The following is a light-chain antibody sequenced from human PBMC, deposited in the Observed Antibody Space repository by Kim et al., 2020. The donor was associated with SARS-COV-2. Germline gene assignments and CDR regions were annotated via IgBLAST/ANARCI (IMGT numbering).Light chain of an antibody. CDR1: QSVDSN. V-gene: IGKV3-15*01. CDR3: QQYNNWPRT. Sequence: EIVMTRSPATLSVSPGERATLSCRASQSVDSNLAWYQQKPGQAPRLLIYGASTRATDIPARFSGSGSGTEFTLTISSLQSEDFAVYYCQQYNNWPRTFGQGTKVDIK. J-gene: IGKJ1*01. CDR2: GAS.